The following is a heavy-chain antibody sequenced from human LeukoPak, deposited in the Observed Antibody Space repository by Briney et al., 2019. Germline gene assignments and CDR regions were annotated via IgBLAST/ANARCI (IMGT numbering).Heavy chain of an antibody. V-gene: IGHV4-59*01. CDR1: GGSFSGYY. D-gene: IGHD4-17*01. J-gene: IGHJ4*02. CDR2: IYYRGST. Sequence: SETLSLTCAVYGGSFSGYYWSWIRQSPGKGLEWIGYIYYRGSTNYNPSLKSRVTFSVDTSKNQFSLKLNSVTAADTAVYYCARGGDYGDLRYFDYWGQGTLVTVSS. CDR3: ARGGDYGDLRYFDY.